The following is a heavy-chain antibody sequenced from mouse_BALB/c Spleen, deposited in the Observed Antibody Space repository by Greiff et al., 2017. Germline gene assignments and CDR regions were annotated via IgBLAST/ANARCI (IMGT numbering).Heavy chain of an antibody. CDR1: GYSITSGYY. Sequence: DVKLVESGPGLVKPSQSLSLTCSVTGYSITSGYYWNWIRQFPGNKLEWMGYISYDGSNNYNPSLKNRISITRDTSKNQFFLKLNSVTTEDTATYYCARGGYYGSSAMDYWGQGTSVTVSS. D-gene: IGHD1-1*01. CDR2: ISYDGSN. J-gene: IGHJ4*01. CDR3: ARGGYYGSSAMDY. V-gene: IGHV3-6*02.